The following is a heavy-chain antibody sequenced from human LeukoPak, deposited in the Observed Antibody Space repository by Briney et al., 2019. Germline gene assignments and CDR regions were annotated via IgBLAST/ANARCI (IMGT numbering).Heavy chain of an antibody. CDR1: GASISSSGYY. CDR3: AGTYYDYVWGSYRSYYFDY. CDR2: IFYSGST. J-gene: IGHJ4*02. D-gene: IGHD3-16*02. V-gene: IGHV4-39*07. Sequence: SETLSLTCTVSGASISSSGYYWGWIRHPPGKGRRGLGSIFYSGSTYYNPSLKSRVTISVDTSKNQFSLKLSSVTAADTAVYYCAGTYYDYVWGSYRSYYFDYWGQGTLVTVSS.